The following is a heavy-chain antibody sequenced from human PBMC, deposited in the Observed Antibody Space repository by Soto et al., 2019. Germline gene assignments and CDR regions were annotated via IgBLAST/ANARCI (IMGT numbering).Heavy chain of an antibody. Sequence: GGSLRLSCAASGFTFSNAWMSWVRQAPGKGLEWVGRIKSKTDGGTTDYAAPVKGRFTISRDDSKNTLYLQMNSLKTEDTVVYYCTSSWAGGGFYFDYWGQGTLVTVSS. D-gene: IGHD3-16*01. CDR2: IKSKTDGGTT. J-gene: IGHJ4*02. CDR3: TSSWAGGGFYFDY. CDR1: GFTFSNAW. V-gene: IGHV3-15*01.